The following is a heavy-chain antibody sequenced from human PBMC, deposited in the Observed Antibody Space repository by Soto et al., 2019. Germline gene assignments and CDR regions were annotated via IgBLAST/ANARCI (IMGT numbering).Heavy chain of an antibody. V-gene: IGHV1-69*06. Sequence: SVKVSCKASGGTFSSYAISWVRQAPGHGLEWMGGIIPIFGTANYAQKFQGRVTITADKSTSTAYMELSSLRSEDTAVYYCARDSPGIGYCSGGSGSGREFDPWGQGTLVTVSS. CDR2: IIPIFGTA. CDR1: GGTFSSYA. D-gene: IGHD2-15*01. J-gene: IGHJ5*02. CDR3: ARDSPGIGYCSGGSGSGREFDP.